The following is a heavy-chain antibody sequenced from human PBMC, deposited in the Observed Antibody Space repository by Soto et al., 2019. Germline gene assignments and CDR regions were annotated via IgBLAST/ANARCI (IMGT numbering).Heavy chain of an antibody. Sequence: QVQLVQSGAEVKKPGSSVKVSCTASGGTFSSYAISWVRQAPGQGLEWMGGISPIFGTANYAQKFQGRVTITADESTSTDYMELSSLRSEDTAVYYCARVVKKRGSFDYWGQGTLVTVSS. CDR3: ARVVKKRGSFDY. CDR2: ISPIFGTA. D-gene: IGHD3-16*01. J-gene: IGHJ4*02. CDR1: GGTFSSYA. V-gene: IGHV1-69*01.